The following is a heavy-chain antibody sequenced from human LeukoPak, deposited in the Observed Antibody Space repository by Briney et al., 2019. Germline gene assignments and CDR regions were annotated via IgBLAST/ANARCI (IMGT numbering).Heavy chain of an antibody. V-gene: IGHV1-69*13. CDR2: IIPIFGTA. Sequence: SVKVSCKASGGTFSSYAISWARQAPGQGLEWMGGIIPIFGTANYAQKFQGRVTITADESTSTAYMELSSLRSEDTAVYYCAPSFNFWSGKGNWFDPWGQGTLVTVSS. D-gene: IGHD3-3*01. CDR1: GGTFSSYA. J-gene: IGHJ5*02. CDR3: APSFNFWSGKGNWFDP.